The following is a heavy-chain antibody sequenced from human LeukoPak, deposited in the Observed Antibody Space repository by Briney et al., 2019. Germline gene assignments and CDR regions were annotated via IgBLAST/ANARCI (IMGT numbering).Heavy chain of an antibody. CDR1: GFTFGDYA. J-gene: IGHJ4*02. Sequence: GGSLRLSCTASGFTFGDYALSWFRQAPGKGLEWVSFIRSKTYGGTTQYAASVKGRFNISRDDSKSIAYLEMNSLKTEDTAVYYCIRADYGGAPRRDYWGQGTLVTVSS. D-gene: IGHD4-23*01. CDR2: IRSKTYGGTT. CDR3: IRADYGGAPRRDY. V-gene: IGHV3-49*03.